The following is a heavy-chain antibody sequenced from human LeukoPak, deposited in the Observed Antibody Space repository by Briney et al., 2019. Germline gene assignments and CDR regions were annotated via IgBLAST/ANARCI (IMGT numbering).Heavy chain of an antibody. V-gene: IGHV4-34*01. J-gene: IGHJ4*02. D-gene: IGHD2-8*01. CDR3: ARALGYCTNGVCYFDY. Sequence: SETLSLTCAVHGGSFSGYYWSWIRQPPGKGLEWIGEINHSGSTNYNPSLKSRVTISVDTSKNQFSLKLSSVTAADTAVYYCARALGYCTNGVCYFDYWGQGTLVTVSS. CDR1: GGSFSGYY. CDR2: INHSGST.